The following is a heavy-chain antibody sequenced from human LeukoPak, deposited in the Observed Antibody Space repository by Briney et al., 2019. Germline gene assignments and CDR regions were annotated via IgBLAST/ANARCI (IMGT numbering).Heavy chain of an antibody. CDR1: GFIFTNYG. CDR3: VKDGYCSSASCYAGHWFDA. V-gene: IGHV3-30*02. CDR2: IRFDESDK. J-gene: IGHJ5*02. D-gene: IGHD2-2*03. Sequence: GGSLRLSCIASGFIFTNYGMHWVRQAPGKGLDCVAFIRFDESDKNYADSVKGRFTVSRDNFKNTVYLQMSSLRPDDTAVYYCVKDGYCSSASCYAGHWFDAWGRGTLVTVSS.